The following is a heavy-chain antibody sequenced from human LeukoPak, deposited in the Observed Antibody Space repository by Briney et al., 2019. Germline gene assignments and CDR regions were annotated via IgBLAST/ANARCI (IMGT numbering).Heavy chain of an antibody. J-gene: IGHJ6*03. D-gene: IGHD3-10*01. CDR2: IYYSGYT. V-gene: IGHV4-59*01. CDR3: ARVEEGYGSGRRENYYYYYMDV. CDR1: GGSISSYY. Sequence: PSETLSLTCTVSGGSISSYYWSWIRQPPRKGLEWIGCIYYSGYTNYKSSLKSRVTISVDTSKNQFSLKLSSVTAADTAVYYCARVEEGYGSGRRENYYYYYMDVWGKGTTVTVSS.